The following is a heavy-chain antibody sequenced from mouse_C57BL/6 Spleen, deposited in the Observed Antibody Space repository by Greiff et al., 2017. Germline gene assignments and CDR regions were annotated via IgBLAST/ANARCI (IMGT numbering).Heavy chain of an antibody. V-gene: IGHV1-76*01. CDR1: GYTFTDYY. J-gene: IGHJ3*01. Sequence: QVQLQQSGAELVRPGASVKLSCKASGYTFTDYYINWVKQRPGQGLEWIARIYPGSGNTYYNEKFKGKATLTAEKSSSTAYLQLSSLTSEDSAVYFCARFYDGYYESFAYWGQGTLVTVSA. CDR3: ARFYDGYYESFAY. D-gene: IGHD2-3*01. CDR2: IYPGSGNT.